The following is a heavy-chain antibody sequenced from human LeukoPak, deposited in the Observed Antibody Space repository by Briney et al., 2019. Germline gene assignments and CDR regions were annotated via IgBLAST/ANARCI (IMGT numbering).Heavy chain of an antibody. D-gene: IGHD3-10*01. V-gene: IGHV3-23*01. CDR2: ISGSGGST. CDR1: GFTFSSYG. J-gene: IGHJ5*02. CDR3: ARGSYYYGSGSYDYWFDP. Sequence: PGGSLRLSCAASGFTFSSYGMSWVRQAPGKGLEWVSAISGSGGSTYYPGSVKGRFTISRENAKNSLYLQMNSLRAGDTAVYYCARGSYYYGSGSYDYWFDPWGQGTLVTVSS.